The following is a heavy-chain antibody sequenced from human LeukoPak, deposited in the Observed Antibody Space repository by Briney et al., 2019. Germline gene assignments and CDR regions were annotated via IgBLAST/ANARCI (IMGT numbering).Heavy chain of an antibody. D-gene: IGHD3-22*01. J-gene: IGHJ3*02. CDR3: AKDYDSSGWAAFDI. V-gene: IGHV3-30*18. Sequence: GGSLRLSCVASGFTFSSYEMNWVRQAPGKGLEWVAVISYDGSNKYFADSVKGRFTISRDDSKNTLYLQMNSLRAEDTAVYYCAKDYDSSGWAAFDIWGQGTMVTVSS. CDR1: GFTFSSYE. CDR2: ISYDGSNK.